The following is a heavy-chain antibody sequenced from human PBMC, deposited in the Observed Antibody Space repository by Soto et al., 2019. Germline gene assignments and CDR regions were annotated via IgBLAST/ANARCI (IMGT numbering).Heavy chain of an antibody. J-gene: IGHJ4*02. CDR3: ARGHYYDSSGYYRISPYSSGFDY. D-gene: IGHD3-22*01. V-gene: IGHV4-34*01. CDR1: GGSFSGYY. Sequence: PSETLSLTCAVYGGSFSGYYWSWIRQPPGKGLEWIGEINHSGSTNYNPSLKSRVTISVDTSKNQFSLKLSSVTAADTAVYYCARGHYYDSSGYYRISPYSSGFDYWGQGTLVTVSS. CDR2: INHSGST.